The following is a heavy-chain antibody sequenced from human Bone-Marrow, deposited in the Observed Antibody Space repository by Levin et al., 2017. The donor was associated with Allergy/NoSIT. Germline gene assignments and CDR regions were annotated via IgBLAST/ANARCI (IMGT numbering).Heavy chain of an antibody. V-gene: IGHV3-30*18. CDR2: ISDDGSNK. D-gene: IGHD5-18*01. J-gene: IGHJ6*02. CDR1: GFTFSNYG. Sequence: HAGGSLRLSCAASGFTFSNYGMHWVRQAPGKGLEWVAVISDDGSNKYYADSVKGRFTISRDNSKNTLYLQMNSLRAEDTAVYYCAKGGYSYGYGFDTDFYYGMDAWGQGTTVTVSS. CDR3: AKGGYSYGYGFDTDFYYGMDA.